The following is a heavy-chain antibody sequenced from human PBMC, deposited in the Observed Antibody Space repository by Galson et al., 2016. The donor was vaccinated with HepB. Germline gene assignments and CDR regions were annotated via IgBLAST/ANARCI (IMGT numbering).Heavy chain of an antibody. V-gene: IGHV4-39*01. D-gene: IGHD6-19*01. CDR3: ARHAPNEGSGWILYFDL. CDR1: GGSISSSSDY. Sequence: ETLSLTCTVSGGSISSSSDYWGWIRQPPGRGLEWIGSIYYSGRTYNNPSLRSRVSTSVDTSKNQFSLKLSSVTAADTGVYYYARHAPNEGSGWILYFDLWGRGTLVTVSS. J-gene: IGHJ2*01. CDR2: IYYSGRT.